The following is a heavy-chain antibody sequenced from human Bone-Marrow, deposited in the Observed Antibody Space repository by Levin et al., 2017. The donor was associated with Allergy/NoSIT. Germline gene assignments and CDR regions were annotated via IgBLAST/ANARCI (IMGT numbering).Heavy chain of an antibody. CDR1: GGSISSSSYY. D-gene: IGHD2-15*01. J-gene: IGHJ2*01. V-gene: IGHV4-39*07. CDR3: ARSCCSGGSCYAGWYFDL. Sequence: SETLSLTCTVSGGSISSSSYYWGWIRQPPGKGLEWIGSIYYSGSTYYNPSLKSRVTISVDTSKNQFSLKLSSVTAADTAVYYCARSCCSGGSCYAGWYFDLWGRGTLVTVSS. CDR2: IYYSGST.